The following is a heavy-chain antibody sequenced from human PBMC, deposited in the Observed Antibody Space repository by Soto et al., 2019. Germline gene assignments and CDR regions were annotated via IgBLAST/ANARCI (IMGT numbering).Heavy chain of an antibody. CDR1: GGSITNHY. CDR2: IYPSGRA. V-gene: IGHV4-4*07. CDR3: ARDYDVNTAVDYWYFDL. D-gene: IGHD5-18*01. J-gene: IGHJ2*01. Sequence: QVQLQESGPRLVTPSETLTLTCSLSGGSITNHYWGWIRQPPGKGLEFIGRIYPSGRAHYNPSHQSRVPMSVDTSKNQFSLKVQSVTAADTAIYYCARDYDVNTAVDYWYFDLWGRGPLVTVSS.